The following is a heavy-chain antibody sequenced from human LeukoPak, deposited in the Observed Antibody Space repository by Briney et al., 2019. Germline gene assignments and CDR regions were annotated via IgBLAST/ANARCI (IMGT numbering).Heavy chain of an antibody. CDR2: IWYDGSNK. D-gene: IGHD6-19*01. J-gene: IGHJ4*02. CDR1: GFTFSSYG. V-gene: IGHV3-33*01. CDR3: ARGRSPAGCLDY. Sequence: PGGSLRLSCAASGFTFSSYGMHWVRQAPGKGLEWVAVIWYDGSNKYYADSVKGRFTISRDNSKNTLYLQMNSLRAEDTAVYYCARGRSPAGCLDYWGQGTLVTVSP.